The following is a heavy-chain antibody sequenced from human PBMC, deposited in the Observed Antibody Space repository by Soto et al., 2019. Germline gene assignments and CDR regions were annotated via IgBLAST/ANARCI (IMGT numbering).Heavy chain of an antibody. Sequence: PSDTLSLTCAVYGGSFSGYYWSWIRQPPGRGLEWIGEINHSGSTSYNPSLKSRVTISVDTSKNQFSLKLSSVTAADTAVYYCARAQSIRGVIIVPYYFDYWGQGTLVTVSS. V-gene: IGHV4-34*01. D-gene: IGHD3-10*01. CDR2: INHSGST. CDR3: ARAQSIRGVIIVPYYFDY. J-gene: IGHJ4*02. CDR1: GGSFSGYY.